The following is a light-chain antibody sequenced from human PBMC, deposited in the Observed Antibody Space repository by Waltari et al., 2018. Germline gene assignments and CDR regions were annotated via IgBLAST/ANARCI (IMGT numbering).Light chain of an antibody. V-gene: IGLV1-47*01. CDR1: RSNFGSNY. CDR2: RNN. J-gene: IGLJ3*02. Sequence: QSVLTQPPSASGTPGPRVTIAYSGSRSNFGSNYVYWYQQLPGPAPTLLIDRNNQRPSGVPDRFSGSKSGTSASLAISGLRSEDEADYYCAAWDDSLSGPVFGGGTKLTVL. CDR3: AAWDDSLSGPV.